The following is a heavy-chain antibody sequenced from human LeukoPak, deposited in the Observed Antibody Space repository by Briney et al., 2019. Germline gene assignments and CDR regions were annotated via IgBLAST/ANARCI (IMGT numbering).Heavy chain of an antibody. V-gene: IGHV4-34*01. CDR1: GGSFSGYY. CDR3: ARGHYDFWSGYSTKGFDY. CDR2: INHSGST. D-gene: IGHD3-3*01. J-gene: IGHJ4*02. Sequence: PSETLSLTCAVYGGSFSGYYWSWIRQPPGKGLEWIGEINHSGSTNYNPSLKSRVTISVDTSKNQFSLKLSSVTAADTAVYYCARGHYDFWSGYSTKGFDYWGQGTLVTVSS.